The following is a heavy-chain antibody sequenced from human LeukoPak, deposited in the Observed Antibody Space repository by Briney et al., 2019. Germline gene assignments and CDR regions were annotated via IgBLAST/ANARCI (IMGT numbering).Heavy chain of an antibody. V-gene: IGHV4-34*01. CDR1: GGSFSGYY. CDR2: INHSGST. CDR3: ARETRYYYYGMDV. D-gene: IGHD1-7*01. Sequence: PSETLSLTCAVYGGSFSGYYWSWTRQPPGKGLEWIGEINHSGSTNYNPSLKSRVTISVDTSKNQFSLKLSSVTAADTAVYYCARETRYYYYGMDVWGQGTTVTVSS. J-gene: IGHJ6*02.